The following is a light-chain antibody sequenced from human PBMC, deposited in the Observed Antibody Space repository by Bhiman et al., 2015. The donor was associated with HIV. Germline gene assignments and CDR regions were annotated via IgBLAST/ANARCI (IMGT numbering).Light chain of an antibody. CDR2: DVS. CDR1: SSDVGDYNY. V-gene: IGLV2-14*01. J-gene: IGLJ1*01. Sequence: QSALTQPASVSGSPGQSITISCTGTSSDVGDYNYVSWYQQHPGKAPKVMIYDVSKRPSGVSNRFSGSKSGNTASLTISGLQAEDEADYYCGTWDSSLSVVFGTGTKVTVL. CDR3: GTWDSSLSVV.